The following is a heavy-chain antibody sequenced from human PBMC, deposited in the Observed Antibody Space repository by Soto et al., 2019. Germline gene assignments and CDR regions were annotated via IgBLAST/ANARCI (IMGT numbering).Heavy chain of an antibody. CDR2: IIPIFGTA. D-gene: IGHD3-22*01. V-gene: IGHV1-69*13. CDR1: GGTFSSYA. CDR3: AVSTTLESPSQWLFYFPH. J-gene: IGHJ1*01. Sequence: ASVKVSCKASGGTFSSYAISWVRQAPGQGLEWMGGIIPIFGTANYAQKFQGRVTITADESTSTAYMELSSLRSEDTAVYYCAVSTTLESPSQWLFYFPHWGQGTLVTVSS.